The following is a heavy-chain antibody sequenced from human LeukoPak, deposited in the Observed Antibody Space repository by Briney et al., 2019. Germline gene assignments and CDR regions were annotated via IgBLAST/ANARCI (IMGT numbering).Heavy chain of an antibody. V-gene: IGHV4-59*01. Sequence: SETLPLTCTVSGGSISSYYWSWIRQPPGKGLEWIGYIYYSGSTNYSPSLKSRVTISVDTSKNQFSLKLSSVTAADTAVYYCARVGSGCDFWGQGTLVTVSS. CDR2: IYYSGST. D-gene: IGHD3-10*01. CDR1: GGSISSYY. J-gene: IGHJ4*02. CDR3: ARVGSGCDF.